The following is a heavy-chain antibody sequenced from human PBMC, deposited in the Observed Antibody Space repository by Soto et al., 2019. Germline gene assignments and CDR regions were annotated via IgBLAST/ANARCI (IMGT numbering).Heavy chain of an antibody. D-gene: IGHD2-8*01. CDR1: GFTVTSHA. CDR3: TRSRRPILMVSGLGGMAV. CDR2: ISGSGDGT. Sequence: GGSLRLSCAASGFTVTSHAMSWVRQAPGKGLEWVSSISGSGDGTYYGDSVKGRFTISRDSSSSTLYLEMKNLRGEDTAVYFCTRSRRPILMVSGLGGMAVWGQGTKGTVSS. V-gene: IGHV3-23*01. J-gene: IGHJ6*02.